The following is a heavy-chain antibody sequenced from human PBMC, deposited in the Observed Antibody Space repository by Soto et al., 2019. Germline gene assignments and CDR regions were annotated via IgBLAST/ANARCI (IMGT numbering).Heavy chain of an antibody. D-gene: IGHD3-3*01. V-gene: IGHV3-15*07. CDR2: VKSKTDGGTT. J-gene: IGHJ5*02. Sequence: GGSLRLSCAASGFICSHAWINWVRQAPGKGLEWVGRVKSKTDGGTTDFAAPVKGRFAISRDDSKNMVYLEMNSLKVEDTAIYYCAWSGTNWFDTWGQGTLVTVSS. CDR1: GFICSHAW. CDR3: AWSGTNWFDT.